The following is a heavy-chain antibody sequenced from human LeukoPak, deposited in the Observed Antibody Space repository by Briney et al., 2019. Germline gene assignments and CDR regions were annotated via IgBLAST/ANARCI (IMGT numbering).Heavy chain of an antibody. Sequence: ASVKVSCKASGYTFTSYDINWVRQATGQGLEWMGWMNPNSGNTGYAQKFQGRVTITRNTSISTAYMELSSLRSEVTAVYYCARVGSSTGFDYWGQGTLVTVSS. CDR1: GYTFTSYD. D-gene: IGHD6-6*01. V-gene: IGHV1-8*03. CDR3: ARVGSSTGFDY. CDR2: MNPNSGNT. J-gene: IGHJ4*02.